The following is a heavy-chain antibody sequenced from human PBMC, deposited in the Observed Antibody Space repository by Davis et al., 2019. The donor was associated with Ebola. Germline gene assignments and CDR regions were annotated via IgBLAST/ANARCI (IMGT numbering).Heavy chain of an antibody. CDR2: IRYDGSNK. CDR3: AKGGGSSGWSFDY. V-gene: IGHV3-30*02. Sequence: GESLKISCAASGFTFSSYGMHWVRQAPGKGLEWVAFIRYDGSNKYYADSVKGRFTISRDNSKNTLYLQMNSPRAEDTAVYYCAKGGGSSGWSFDYWGQGTLVTVSS. D-gene: IGHD6-19*01. J-gene: IGHJ4*02. CDR1: GFTFSSYG.